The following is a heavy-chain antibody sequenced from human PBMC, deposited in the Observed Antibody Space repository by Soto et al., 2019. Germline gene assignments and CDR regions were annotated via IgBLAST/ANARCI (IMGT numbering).Heavy chain of an antibody. CDR3: VRIRYQLPSPVRWLAP. Sequence: SETLSLTCAVYGGFLSESYWTWIRQPPGKGLEWIGEINHVGGTNYNPSLKSRVTMSVDTSQNQFSLRLISVTAADTAMYFCVRIRYQLPSPVRWLAPWGQRTPVTVSS. D-gene: IGHD3-16*01. CDR2: INHVGGT. CDR1: GGFLSESY. J-gene: IGHJ5*02. V-gene: IGHV4-34*01.